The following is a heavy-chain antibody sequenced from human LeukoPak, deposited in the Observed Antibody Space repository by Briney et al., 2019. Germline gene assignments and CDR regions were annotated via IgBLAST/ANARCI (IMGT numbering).Heavy chain of an antibody. CDR2: IYYSGST. CDR1: GGSISSYY. J-gene: IGHJ5*02. V-gene: IGHV4-59*01. CDR3: ARGFTLFDP. Sequence: SETLSLTCSVSGGSISSYYWSWIRQPPGKGLEWIGYIYYSGSTNFNPSLKSRVTISVDTSKNQFSLKLSSVTAADTALYYCARGFTLFDPWGQGTLVTVSS. D-gene: IGHD2/OR15-2a*01.